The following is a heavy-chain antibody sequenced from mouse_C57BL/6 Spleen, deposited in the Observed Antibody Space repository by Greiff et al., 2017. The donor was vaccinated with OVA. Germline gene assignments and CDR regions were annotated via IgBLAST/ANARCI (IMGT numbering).Heavy chain of an antibody. D-gene: IGHD2-4*01. CDR1: GYTFTDYY. CDR2: IYPGSGNT. CDR3: AREELRRMDD. J-gene: IGHJ4*01. Sequence: LKESGAELVRPGASVKLSCKASGYTFTDYYINWVKQRPGQGLEWIARIYPGSGNTYYNEKFKGKATLTAEKSSSTAYMQLSSLTSEDSAVYFCAREELRRMDDWGQGTSVTVSS. V-gene: IGHV1-76*01.